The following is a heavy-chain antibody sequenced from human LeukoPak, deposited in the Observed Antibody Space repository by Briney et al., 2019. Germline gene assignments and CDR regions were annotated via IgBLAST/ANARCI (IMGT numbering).Heavy chain of an antibody. Sequence: PGGSLRLSCAASGFTFSSYAMSWVRQAPGKGLEWVSAISSNGGSTYYANSVKGRFTISRDNSKNTLYLQMGSLRAEDMAVYYCAREGDILTALDYWGQGTLVTVSS. V-gene: IGHV3-64*01. J-gene: IGHJ4*02. CDR2: ISSNGGST. CDR3: AREGDILTALDY. CDR1: GFTFSSYA. D-gene: IGHD3-9*01.